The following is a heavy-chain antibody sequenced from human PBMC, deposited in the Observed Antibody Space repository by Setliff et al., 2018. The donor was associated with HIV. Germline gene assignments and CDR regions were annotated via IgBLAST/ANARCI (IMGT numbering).Heavy chain of an antibody. J-gene: IGHJ4*02. CDR1: GASISGSY. V-gene: IGHV4-59*08. D-gene: IGHD3-22*01. CDR3: ARHYDSSGYGDYFDD. CDR2: MSLTRDT. Sequence: SETLSLTCTVSGASISGSYWIWIRQPPGKGLEWIGYMSLTRDTKYNPSLNSRVTTSIATSKNQFSLELRSVTAADTAVYYCARHYDSSGYGDYFDDWGRGIQVTVSS.